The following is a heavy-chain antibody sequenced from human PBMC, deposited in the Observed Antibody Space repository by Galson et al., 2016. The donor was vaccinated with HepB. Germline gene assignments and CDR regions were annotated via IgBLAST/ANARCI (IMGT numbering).Heavy chain of an antibody. J-gene: IGHJ4*02. CDR3: ARRGWTALGN. D-gene: IGHD5-18*01. V-gene: IGHV4-34*01. CDR2: INQSGNT. CDR1: GGSFTGVY. Sequence: SETLSLTCAMSGGSFTGVYWSWIRQPPGEGLEWIGEINQSGNTNSNPSLKSRLYMSIDTSKRQVSLNMTSVTAADTAVYYCARRGWTALGNWGQGTLVTVAS.